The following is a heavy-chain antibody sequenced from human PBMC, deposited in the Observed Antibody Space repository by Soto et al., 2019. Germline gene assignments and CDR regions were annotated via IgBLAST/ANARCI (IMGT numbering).Heavy chain of an antibody. CDR2: IYYSGST. V-gene: IGHV4-59*01. Sequence: SETLSLTCTVSGGSISSYYWSWIRQPPGKGLEWIGYIYYSGSTNYNPSLKSRVTISVDTSKNQFSLKLSSVTAADTAVYYCARYGSKNSGSYYVSDWFDPWGQGTLVTVSS. J-gene: IGHJ5*02. D-gene: IGHD1-26*01. CDR3: ARYGSKNSGSYYVSDWFDP. CDR1: GGSISSYY.